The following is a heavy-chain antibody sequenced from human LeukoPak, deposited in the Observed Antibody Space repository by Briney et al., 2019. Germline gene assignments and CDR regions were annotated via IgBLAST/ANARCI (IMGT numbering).Heavy chain of an antibody. D-gene: IGHD6-13*01. CDR2: IYYSGST. J-gene: IGHJ4*02. CDR1: GGSISSYY. V-gene: IGHV4-59*01. Sequence: PSETLSLTCTVSGGSISSYYWSWIRQPPGKGLEWIGYIYYSGSTNYNPSLKSRVTISVDTSKNQFSLKLSSVTAADTAVYYCARVDRGSSWWFPDNWGQGTLVTVSS. CDR3: ARVDRGSSWWFPDN.